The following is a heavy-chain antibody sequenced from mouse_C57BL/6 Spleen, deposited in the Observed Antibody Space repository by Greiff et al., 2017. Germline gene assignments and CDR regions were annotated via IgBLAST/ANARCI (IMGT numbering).Heavy chain of an antibody. J-gene: IGHJ3*01. CDR3: ARWDYYGSSAY. V-gene: IGHV1-54*01. CDR1: GYAFTNYL. D-gene: IGHD1-1*01. CDR2: INPGSGGT. Sequence: QVQLQQSGAELVRPGTSVKVSCKASGYAFTNYLIEWVKQRPGQGLEWIGVINPGSGGTNYNEKFKGKATLTADKSSSTAYMQLSSLTSEDSAVYFCARWDYYGSSAYWGQGTLVTVSA.